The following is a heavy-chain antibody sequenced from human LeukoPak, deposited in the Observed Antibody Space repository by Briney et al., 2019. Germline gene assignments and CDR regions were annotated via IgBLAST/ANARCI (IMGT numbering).Heavy chain of an antibody. J-gene: IGHJ4*02. V-gene: IGHV4-59*01. D-gene: IGHD6-13*01. CDR1: GFTFSSYA. Sequence: GSLRLSCAASGFTFSSYAMSWIRQPPGKGLEWIGYIYYSGSTNYNPSLKSRVTISVDTSKNQFSMKLSSVTAADTAVYYCARAVDSSSWHPFDYWGQGTLVTVSS. CDR2: IYYSGST. CDR3: ARAVDSSSWHPFDY.